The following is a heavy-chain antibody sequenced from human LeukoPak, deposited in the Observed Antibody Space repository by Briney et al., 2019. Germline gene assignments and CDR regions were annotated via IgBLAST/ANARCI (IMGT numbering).Heavy chain of an antibody. V-gene: IGHV3-48*02. CDR3: ARGSNRAFDY. CDR1: GFTFSSYA. D-gene: IGHD1-14*01. CDR2: ITSSSNSI. Sequence: PGGSLRLSCVASGFTFSSYAMSWVRQAPGKGLEWVSHITSSSNSIYYAGSVKGRFTISRDNAKNSLSLQMHSLRDEDTAVYYCARGSNRAFDYWGQGTLVTVSS. J-gene: IGHJ4*02.